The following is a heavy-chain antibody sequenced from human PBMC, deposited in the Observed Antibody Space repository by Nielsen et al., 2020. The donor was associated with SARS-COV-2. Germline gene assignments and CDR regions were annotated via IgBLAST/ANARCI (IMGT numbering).Heavy chain of an antibody. CDR2: INTTAGST. CDR1: GYTFTDYY. Sequence: ASVKVSCKASGYTFTDYYIHWVRQAPGQGLEWMGIINTTAGSTTYAQKFQGRVTMTRDTSTHTVFMELSSLRSEDTAVFYCARSAAGGKNFDSWGQGTLVTVSS. CDR3: ARSAAGGKNFDS. D-gene: IGHD6-13*01. V-gene: IGHV1-46*01. J-gene: IGHJ4*02.